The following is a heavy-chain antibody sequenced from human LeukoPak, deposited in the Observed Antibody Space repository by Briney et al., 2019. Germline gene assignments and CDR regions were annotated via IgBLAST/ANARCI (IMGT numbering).Heavy chain of an antibody. V-gene: IGHV4-30-4*08. CDR3: ARARTRITIVGVVINDFDY. CDR2: IYHSGNT. J-gene: IGHJ4*02. Sequence: SQTLSLTCTVSGGSISSGDYYWSWIRQPPGKGLEWIGYIYHSGNTYYNPSLKSRLTISVDTPRNQFSLTLRSVTAAVTAVYYCARARTRITIVGVVINDFDYWGQGTLVTVSS. CDR1: GGSISSGDYY. D-gene: IGHD3-3*01.